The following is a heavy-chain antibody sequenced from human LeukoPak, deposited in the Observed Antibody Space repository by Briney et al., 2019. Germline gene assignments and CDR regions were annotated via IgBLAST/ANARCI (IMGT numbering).Heavy chain of an antibody. CDR3: ARKGTMVRGVITYYYYYYMDV. CDR1: GFTFSSYG. Sequence: GGSLRLSCAASGFTFSSYGMHWVRQAPGKGLEWVAVISYDGSNKYYADSVKGRFTISRDNSKNTLYLQMNSLRAEDTAVYYCARKGTMVRGVITYYYYYYMDVWGKGTTVNVS. D-gene: IGHD3-10*01. J-gene: IGHJ6*03. CDR2: ISYDGSNK. V-gene: IGHV3-30*03.